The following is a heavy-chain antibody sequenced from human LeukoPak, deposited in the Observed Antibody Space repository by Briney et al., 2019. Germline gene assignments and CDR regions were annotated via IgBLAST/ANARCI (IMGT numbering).Heavy chain of an antibody. J-gene: IGHJ5*02. Sequence: SETLSLTCTVSGGSVSSYYWSWIRQPPGKGLEWIGYIKSSGSSNYNPSLKSRVTISMDTPKNQFSLRLNSVTAADTAVYYCARDGTVATNWFDPWGQGTLVTVSS. CDR2: IKSSGSS. CDR3: ARDGTVATNWFDP. CDR1: GGSVSSYY. D-gene: IGHD5-12*01. V-gene: IGHV4-59*02.